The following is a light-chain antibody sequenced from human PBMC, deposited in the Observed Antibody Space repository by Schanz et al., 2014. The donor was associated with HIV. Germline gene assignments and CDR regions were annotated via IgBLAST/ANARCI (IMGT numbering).Light chain of an antibody. CDR3: AAWDDNPV. J-gene: IGLJ2*01. CDR1: SSNIGSNA. Sequence: QSVLTQPPSASGTPGQRVTISCSGGSSNIGSNAVSWYQQLPGTAPKLLIQADIQRPSGVPDRFSGSKSGTSASLAISGLQSEDEGDYYCAAWDDNPVFGGGTKLTVL. CDR2: ADI. V-gene: IGLV1-44*01.